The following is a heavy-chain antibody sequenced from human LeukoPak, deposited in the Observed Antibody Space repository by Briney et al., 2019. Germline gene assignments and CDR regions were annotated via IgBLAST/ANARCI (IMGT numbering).Heavy chain of an antibody. D-gene: IGHD5-24*01. V-gene: IGHV3-74*01. J-gene: IGHJ4*02. Sequence: SGGSLRLSCAASGFTFSSYWMHWVRQAPGKGLVWVSRINSDGSSTSYADSVKGRFTISRDNAKNTLYLQMNSLRAEDTTLYYCAKDLQRWPNDDQYWGQGTLVTVSS. CDR2: INSDGSST. CDR1: GFTFSSYW. CDR3: AKDLQRWPNDDQY.